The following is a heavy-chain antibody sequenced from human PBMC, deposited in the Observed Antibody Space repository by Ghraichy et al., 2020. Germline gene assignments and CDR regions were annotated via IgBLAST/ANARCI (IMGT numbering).Heavy chain of an antibody. V-gene: IGHV3-33*01. J-gene: IGHJ4*02. Sequence: GGSLRLSCAASGFTFSSYGMHWVRQAPGKGLEWVAVIWYDGSNKYYADSVKGRFTISRDNSKNTLYLQMNSLRAEDTAVYYCARDSGYVHPPVDYTPAPLSYWGQGTLVTVSS. CDR2: IWYDGSNK. D-gene: IGHD4-11*01. CDR3: ARDSGYVHPPVDYTPAPLSY. CDR1: GFTFSSYG.